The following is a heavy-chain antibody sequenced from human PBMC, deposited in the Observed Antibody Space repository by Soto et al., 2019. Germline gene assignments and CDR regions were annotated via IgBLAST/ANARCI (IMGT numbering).Heavy chain of an antibody. D-gene: IGHD6-13*01. CDR2: ISAYNGNT. CDR1: GYTFTSYG. CDR3: ARDNPGIAAAGSVDY. Sequence: ASVKVSCKASGYTFTSYGISWVRQAPGQGLEWMGWISAYNGNTNYAQKLQGRVTMTTDTSTSTAYMELRSLRSDDTAVYYCARDNPGIAAAGSVDYWGQGTLVTVSS. V-gene: IGHV1-18*04. J-gene: IGHJ4*02.